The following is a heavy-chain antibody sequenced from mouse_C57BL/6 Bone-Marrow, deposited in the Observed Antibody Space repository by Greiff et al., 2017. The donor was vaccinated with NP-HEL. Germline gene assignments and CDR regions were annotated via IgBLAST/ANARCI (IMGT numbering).Heavy chain of an antibody. J-gene: IGHJ4*01. CDR2: IRSKSSNYAT. Sequence: EVQLVESGGGLVQPKGSLKLSCAASGFTFNTYAMHWVRQAPGKGLEWVARIRSKSSNYATYYADSVKDRFTISRDASQSMLYLQMHDLKTEDTAMYYCVGFGLYAMDYWGQGTSVTVSS. V-gene: IGHV10-3*01. CDR3: VGFGLYAMDY. CDR1: GFTFNTYA.